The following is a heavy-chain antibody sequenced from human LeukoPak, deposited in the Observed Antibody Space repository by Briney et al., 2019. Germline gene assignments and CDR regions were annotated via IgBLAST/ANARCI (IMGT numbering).Heavy chain of an antibody. CDR2: INPNSGGT. CDR1: GYTFTGYY. J-gene: IGHJ4*02. Sequence: ASVKVSCKASGYTFTGYYMHWVRRAPGQGLEWMGWINPNSGGTNYAQKFQGWVTMTRDTSISTAYMELSRLRSDDTAVYYCARVNSGYDGSLDYWGQGTLVTVSS. D-gene: IGHD5-12*01. CDR3: ARVNSGYDGSLDY. V-gene: IGHV1-2*04.